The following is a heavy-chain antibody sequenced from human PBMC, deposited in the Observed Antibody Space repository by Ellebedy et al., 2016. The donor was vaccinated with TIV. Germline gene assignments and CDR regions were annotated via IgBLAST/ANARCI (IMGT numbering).Heavy chain of an antibody. CDR1: GYTFTSYY. J-gene: IGHJ4*02. Sequence: ASVKVSCKASGYTFTSYYMHWVRQATGQGLEWMGWMNPNSGNTGYAQKFQGRVTMTRNTSISTAYMELSSLRSEDTAVYYCAREWVFLSEEGHFDYWGQGTLVTVSS. CDR2: MNPNSGNT. CDR3: AREWVFLSEEGHFDY. V-gene: IGHV1-8*02. D-gene: IGHD2-8*01.